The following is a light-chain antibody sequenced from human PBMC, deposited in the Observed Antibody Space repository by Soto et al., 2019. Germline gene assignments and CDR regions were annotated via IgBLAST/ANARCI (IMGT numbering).Light chain of an antibody. Sequence: EIVMTQSPVTLSASPGESATLSCRASQSVDNNVAWYQQKPGQAPRLLIVGASTRATGIPARFSGSGSGTEFTLTINSLQSEDFAVYYCQQYNNWPRTFGQGTKVDIK. J-gene: IGKJ1*01. V-gene: IGKV3-15*01. CDR2: GAS. CDR3: QQYNNWPRT. CDR1: QSVDNN.